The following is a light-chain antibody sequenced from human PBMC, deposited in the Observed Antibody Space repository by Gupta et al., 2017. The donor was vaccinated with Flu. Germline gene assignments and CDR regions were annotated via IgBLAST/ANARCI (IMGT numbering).Light chain of an antibody. V-gene: IGLV1-44*01. CDR3: ATWDDALSGLV. CDR2: TDH. Sequence: QSPSASGTPGQRVTISCSGSSSNIGSNAVTWYQQLPGTAPRTLIYTDHQRPSGVPDRFSGSKSGTSASLAISGLQSEDEAEYYCATWDDALSGLVFGGGTKLTVL. J-gene: IGLJ2*01. CDR1: SSNIGSNA.